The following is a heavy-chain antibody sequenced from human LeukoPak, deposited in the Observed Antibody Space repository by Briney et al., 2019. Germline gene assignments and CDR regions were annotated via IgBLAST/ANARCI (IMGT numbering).Heavy chain of an antibody. CDR1: GFTFSDYA. Sequence: GGSLRLSCAASGFTFSDYAMTWVRQAPGKGLEWVSGISGGGDTTYYAESVKGRFTISRDNSKNTLFLQMNSLTAEDTAVYYCAKTNGYYDYWGQGTLVAVSS. CDR2: ISGGGDTT. V-gene: IGHV3-23*01. D-gene: IGHD3-22*01. CDR3: AKTNGYYDY. J-gene: IGHJ4*02.